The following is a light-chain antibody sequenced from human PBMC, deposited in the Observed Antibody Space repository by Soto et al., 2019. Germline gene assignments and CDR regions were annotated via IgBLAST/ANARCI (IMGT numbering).Light chain of an antibody. CDR1: SCNVGACYD. V-gene: IGLV2-14*01. CDR2: DVS. CDR3: SSYRSRSSIV. Sequence: QSVLTQPPSVSGAPGQTVTISCTGSSCNVGACYDVYWYQQHPGTAPKLMICDVSNRPSGVSDRFSGSKSGTTASLTTAGLEEEDDADYYRSSYRSRSSIVFGAGTKLTVL. J-gene: IGLJ2*01.